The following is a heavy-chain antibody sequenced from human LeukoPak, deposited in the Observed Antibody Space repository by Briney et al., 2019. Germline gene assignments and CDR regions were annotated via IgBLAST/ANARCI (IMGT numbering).Heavy chain of an antibody. Sequence: GRSLRLSCAASGFTFSSYAMHWVRQAPGKGLEWVAVISYDGSNKYYADSVKGRFTISRDNSKNTLYLQMNSLRAEDTAVYYCASEKGYWGQGTLVTVSS. CDR2: ISYDGSNK. J-gene: IGHJ4*02. V-gene: IGHV3-30-3*01. CDR3: ASEKGY. CDR1: GFTFSSYA.